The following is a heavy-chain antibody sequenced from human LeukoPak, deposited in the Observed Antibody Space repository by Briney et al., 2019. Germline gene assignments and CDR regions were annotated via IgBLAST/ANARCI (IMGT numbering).Heavy chain of an antibody. D-gene: IGHD2-8*01. CDR2: ISGSGIK. Sequence: GGSLRLSCAASGFTFSTYSMNWVRQAPGKGLEWVSYISGSGIKHYADSVKGRFTISRDNAKNSLYLQMNSLRVEDTAVYYCAREDTGVAFDIWGQGTTVTV. V-gene: IGHV3-48*04. CDR3: AREDTGVAFDI. CDR1: GFTFSTYS. J-gene: IGHJ3*02.